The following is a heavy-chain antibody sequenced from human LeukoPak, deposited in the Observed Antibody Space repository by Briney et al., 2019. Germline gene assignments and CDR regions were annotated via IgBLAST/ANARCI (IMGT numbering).Heavy chain of an antibody. J-gene: IGHJ4*02. D-gene: IGHD5-12*01. CDR3: ARGGLRGYSGYDYDS. Sequence: PSETLSLTCTVSGGSISSYYWSWIRQPPGKGLEWIGYIYYSGSTNYNPSLKSRVTISVDTSKNQFSLKLSSVTAADTAVYYCARGGLRGYSGYDYDSWGQGTLVTVPS. V-gene: IGHV4-59*01. CDR2: IYYSGST. CDR1: GGSISSYY.